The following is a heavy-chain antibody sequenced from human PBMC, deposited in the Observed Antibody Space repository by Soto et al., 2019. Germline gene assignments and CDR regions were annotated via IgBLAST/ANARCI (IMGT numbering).Heavy chain of an antibody. V-gene: IGHV4-59*06. CDR3: ARYYFDSSGYSNWFDP. CDR1: GGSISSYY. CDR2: IHYSGRT. J-gene: IGHJ5*02. Sequence: SETLSLTCTVSGGSISSYYWTWIRQHPGKGLEWIAYIHYSGRTYYNPSLKSRVTISVDTSNNQFSLKLSSVTAADTAVYYCARYYFDSSGYSNWFDPWGQGTLVTVSS. D-gene: IGHD3-22*01.